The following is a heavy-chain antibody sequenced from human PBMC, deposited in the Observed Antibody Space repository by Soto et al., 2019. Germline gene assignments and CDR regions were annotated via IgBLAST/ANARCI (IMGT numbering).Heavy chain of an antibody. J-gene: IGHJ2*01. CDR1: GGSISSSSYY. V-gene: IGHV4-39*01. Sequence: QLQLQESGPGLVKPSETLSLTCTVSGGSISSSSYYWGWIRQTPGKGLEWIGSIYYSGSTYYNPSLKSRVTISVDTSKNQFSLKLSSVTAADTAVYYCARPIAAAWYFDLWGRGTLVTVSS. D-gene: IGHD6-13*01. CDR2: IYYSGST. CDR3: ARPIAAAWYFDL.